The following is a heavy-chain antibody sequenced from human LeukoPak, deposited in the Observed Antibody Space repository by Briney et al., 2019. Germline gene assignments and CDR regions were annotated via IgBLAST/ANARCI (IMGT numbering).Heavy chain of an antibody. CDR3: ARARYSSSWHDY. D-gene: IGHD6-13*01. CDR2: INHSGST. CDR1: GGSFSGYY. Sequence: SETLSLTCAVYGGSFSGYYWSWIRQPTGKGLEWIGEINHSGSTNYNPSLKSRVTISVDTSKNQFSLKLSSVTAADTAVYYCARARYSSSWHDYWGQGTLVTVSS. V-gene: IGHV4-34*01. J-gene: IGHJ4*02.